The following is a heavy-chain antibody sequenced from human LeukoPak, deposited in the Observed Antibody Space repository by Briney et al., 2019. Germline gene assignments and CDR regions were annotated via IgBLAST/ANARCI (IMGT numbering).Heavy chain of an antibody. CDR3: ARGIRGVIRLFDP. V-gene: IGHV4-39*01. Sequence: SETLSLTCTVSGGSISSISYDWGSIRQPPGKGLELIGTIYYSASTYYNPSLNSRVTISVDTSNNQCSLKLSSVTAADTAVYYCARGIRGVIRLFDPWGQGTRDSVS. D-gene: IGHD3-10*01. CDR2: IYYSAST. J-gene: IGHJ5*02. CDR1: GGSISSISYD.